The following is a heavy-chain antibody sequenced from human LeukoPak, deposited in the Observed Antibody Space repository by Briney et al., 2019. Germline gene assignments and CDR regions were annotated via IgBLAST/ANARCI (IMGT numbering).Heavy chain of an antibody. Sequence: GGSLRLSCAASGFTFSNAWMSWVRQAPGKGLEWVGRIKSKTDGGTTDYAAPVKGRFTISRDDSKNTLYLQMNSLKTEDTAVYYCTTDFGSLGVVVPVGWFDPWGQGTLVTVSS. CDR2: IKSKTDGGTT. J-gene: IGHJ5*02. V-gene: IGHV3-15*01. D-gene: IGHD2-2*01. CDR3: TTDFGSLGVVVPVGWFDP. CDR1: GFTFSNAW.